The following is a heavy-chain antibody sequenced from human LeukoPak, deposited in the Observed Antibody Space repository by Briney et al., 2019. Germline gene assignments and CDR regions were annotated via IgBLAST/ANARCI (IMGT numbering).Heavy chain of an antibody. D-gene: IGHD3-10*01. CDR3: ARDSKYYGSGSYYGY. Sequence: GSSVKVSCKASGGTFSSYAISWVRQAPGQGLEWMGGIIPIFGTANYAQKFQGRVTITADESTSTAYMELSSLRSEDTVVYYCARDSKYYGSGSYYGYWGQGTLVTVSS. CDR2: IIPIFGTA. J-gene: IGHJ4*02. CDR1: GGTFSSYA. V-gene: IGHV1-69*01.